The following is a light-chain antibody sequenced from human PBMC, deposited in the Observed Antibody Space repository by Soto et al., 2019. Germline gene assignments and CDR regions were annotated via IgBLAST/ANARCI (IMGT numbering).Light chain of an antibody. CDR2: DAL. CDR1: QSVGSS. CDR3: QQRAHWPPYT. J-gene: IGKJ2*01. Sequence: EVVLTQSPVTLSLSPGERATLSCKTSQSVGSSLAWIQKKPGQAPRLLIYDALNRATGIPARFSGSGSGTDFTLTISSLEPEDFAVYYCQQRAHWPPYTFGQGTKLEIK. V-gene: IGKV3-11*01.